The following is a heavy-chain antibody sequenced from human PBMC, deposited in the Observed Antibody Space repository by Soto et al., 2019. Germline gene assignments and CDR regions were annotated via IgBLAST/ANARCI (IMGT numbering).Heavy chain of an antibody. D-gene: IGHD2-21*02. V-gene: IGHV4-4*07. J-gene: IGHJ3*02. CDR3: ARAPLRTAIPKDAFDI. Sequence: QLQLQESGPGLVKASETLSLNCSVSGGSFSNSYWTWIRQPAGKRLEWIGRIYTSGSTTYNPSLKSRVPLSLDTSKSQFSLRLTSVTAADTAVYYCARAPLRTAIPKDAFDIWGQGTMVTVSS. CDR1: GGSFSNSY. CDR2: IYTSGST.